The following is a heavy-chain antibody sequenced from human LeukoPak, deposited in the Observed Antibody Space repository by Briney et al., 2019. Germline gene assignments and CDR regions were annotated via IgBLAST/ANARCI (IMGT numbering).Heavy chain of an antibody. V-gene: IGHV4-61*02. CDR2: IYTSGST. J-gene: IGHJ4*02. Sequence: SQTLSLTCTVSGGSISSGNYFWSWIRQPAGKGLEWIGRIYTSGSTNCNPTLKSRVTISVDTSKNQFSLKLSSVTAADTAVYYCARSPLEYDFWSGRHYYFDYWGQGTLVTVSS. CDR3: ARSPLEYDFWSGRHYYFDY. D-gene: IGHD3-3*01. CDR1: GGSISSGNYF.